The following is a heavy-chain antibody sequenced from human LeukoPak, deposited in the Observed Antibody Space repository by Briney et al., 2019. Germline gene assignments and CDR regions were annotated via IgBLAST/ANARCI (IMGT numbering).Heavy chain of an antibody. D-gene: IGHD6-19*01. CDR3: ARVAGSGWYHYYYYMDV. CDR1: GYTFTSYD. V-gene: IGHV1-8*01. Sequence: AXVKVSCXASGYTFTSYDINWVRQATGQGLEWMGWMNPNSGNTGYAQKFQGRVTMTRNTSISTAYMELSSLRSEDTAVYYCARVAGSGWYHYYYYMDVWGKGTTVTISS. CDR2: MNPNSGNT. J-gene: IGHJ6*03.